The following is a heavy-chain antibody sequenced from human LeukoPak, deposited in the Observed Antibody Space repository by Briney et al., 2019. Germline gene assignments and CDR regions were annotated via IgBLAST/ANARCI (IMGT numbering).Heavy chain of an antibody. CDR3: ASGSYFYGYFDY. CDR2: IYHSGST. CDR1: GGSISSGGYS. V-gene: IGHV4-30-2*02. J-gene: IGHJ4*02. D-gene: IGHD1-26*01. Sequence: SETLSLTCAVSGGSISSGGYSWSWIRQPPGKGLEWIGYIYHSGSTNYNPSLKSRVTISVDTSKNQFSLKLSSMTAADTAVYYCASGSYFYGYFDYWGQGTLVTVSS.